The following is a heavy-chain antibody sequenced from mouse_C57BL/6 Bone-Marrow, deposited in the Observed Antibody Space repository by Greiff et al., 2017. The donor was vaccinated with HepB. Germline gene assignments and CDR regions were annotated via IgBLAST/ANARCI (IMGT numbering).Heavy chain of an antibody. Sequence: EVKLVESEGGLVQPGSSMKLSCTASGFTFSDYYMAWVRQVPEKGLEWVANINYDGSSTYYLDSLKSRFIISRDNAQNILYLQMSSLKSEDTATYYCARVYYYAMDYWGQGTSVTVSS. CDR1: GFTFSDYY. J-gene: IGHJ4*01. CDR3: ARVYYYAMDY. V-gene: IGHV5-16*01. CDR2: INYDGSST.